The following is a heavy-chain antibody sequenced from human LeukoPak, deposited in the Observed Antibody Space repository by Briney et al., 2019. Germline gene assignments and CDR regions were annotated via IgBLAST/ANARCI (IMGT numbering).Heavy chain of an antibody. CDR1: GGTVSSYL. V-gene: IGHV1-2*02. CDR3: ARGISGYSYGQVDY. Sequence: ASVKVSCKASGGTVSSYLINWVRQAPGQGLEWMGWINPNSGGTNYAQKFQGRVTMTRDTSISTAYMELSRLRSDDTAVYYCARGISGYSYGQVDYWGQGTLVTVSS. J-gene: IGHJ4*02. D-gene: IGHD5-18*01. CDR2: INPNSGGT.